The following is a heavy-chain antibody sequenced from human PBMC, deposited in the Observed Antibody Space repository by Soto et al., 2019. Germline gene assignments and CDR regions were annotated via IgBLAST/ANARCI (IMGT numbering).Heavy chain of an antibody. CDR3: ARAGREPRLSYYDFWSGPNWFDP. CDR1: GYTFTSYG. J-gene: IGHJ5*02. CDR2: ISAYNGNT. Sequence: QVQLVQSGAEVKKPGASVKVSCKASGYTFTSYGISWVRQAPGQGLEWMGWISAYNGNTNYAQKLPGRVTMTTDTSTSTAYMELRSLRSDDTAVYYCARAGREPRLSYYDFWSGPNWFDPWGQGTLVTVSS. V-gene: IGHV1-18*01. D-gene: IGHD3-3*01.